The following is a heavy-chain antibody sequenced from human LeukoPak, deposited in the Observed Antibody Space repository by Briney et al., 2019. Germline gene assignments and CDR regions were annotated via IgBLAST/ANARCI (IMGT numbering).Heavy chain of an antibody. Sequence: GGSLRLSCAASRFTFSSYAMHWVRQAPGKGLEYVSAISSNGGSTYYANSVKGRFTISRDNSKNTLYLQLGSLRAEDMAVYYCARILGSFWSGYPDYWGQGTLVTVSS. CDR1: RFTFSSYA. CDR3: ARILGSFWSGYPDY. J-gene: IGHJ4*02. D-gene: IGHD3-3*01. CDR2: ISSNGGST. V-gene: IGHV3-64*01.